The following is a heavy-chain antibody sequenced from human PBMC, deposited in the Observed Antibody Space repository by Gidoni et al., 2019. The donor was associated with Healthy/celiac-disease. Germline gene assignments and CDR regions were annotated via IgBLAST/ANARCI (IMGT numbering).Heavy chain of an antibody. CDR2: IYTSGST. Sequence: QVQLQESGPGLVTPSQTLSLTCTLSGGSISSGSYYWSWIRQPAGKGLEWIGRIYTSGSTNYNPSLKSRVTISVDTSKNQFSLKLSSVTAADTAVYYCARGGSSSWYLNWGQGTLVTVSS. CDR1: GGSISSGSYY. CDR3: ARGGSSSWYLN. J-gene: IGHJ4*02. V-gene: IGHV4-61*02. D-gene: IGHD6-13*01.